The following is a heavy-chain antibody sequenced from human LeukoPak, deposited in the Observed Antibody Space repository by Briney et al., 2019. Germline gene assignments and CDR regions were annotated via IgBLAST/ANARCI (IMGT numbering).Heavy chain of an antibody. D-gene: IGHD4-17*01. V-gene: IGHV3-7*03. CDR2: INKDESEK. Sequence: GVLRLSCAASGFTFSSYCMSWVRQAPGKGLEWVANINKDESEKYYVDSVKGRFTISRDNAKNSLYLQMNSLRAEDTAVYYCARCRTTVTAMPGYWGQGTLVTVSS. CDR1: GFTFSSYC. CDR3: ARCRTTVTAMPGY. J-gene: IGHJ4*02.